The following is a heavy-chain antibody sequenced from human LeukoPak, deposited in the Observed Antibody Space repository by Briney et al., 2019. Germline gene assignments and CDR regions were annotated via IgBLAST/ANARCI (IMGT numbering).Heavy chain of an antibody. J-gene: IGHJ6*03. V-gene: IGHV4-59*01. Sequence: SETLSLTCTVSGGSISSYYWSWIRQPPGKGLEWIGYIYYSGSTNYNPSLKSRVTISVDTSKNQFSLKLSSVTAADTAVYYCAREFPEYSSSSPVSRVWNYYYYMDVWGKGTTVTVSS. CDR2: IYYSGST. D-gene: IGHD6-6*01. CDR1: GGSISSYY. CDR3: AREFPEYSSSSPVSRVWNYYYYMDV.